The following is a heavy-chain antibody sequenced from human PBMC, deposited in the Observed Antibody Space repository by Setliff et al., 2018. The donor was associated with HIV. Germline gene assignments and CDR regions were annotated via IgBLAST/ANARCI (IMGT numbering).Heavy chain of an antibody. CDR2: IYNSGTN. J-gene: IGHJ4*02. CDR1: GYSISRGYY. D-gene: IGHD1-26*01. CDR3: ARQGEVRAPFDY. Sequence: LSLTCAVSGYSISRGYYWGWIRQTPGKGLAWIGNIYNSGTNYYNPSLKSRVTMSIDTSKNQFSLRLSSVTAADTAVYYCARQGEVRAPFDYWGQGTLVTVSS. V-gene: IGHV4-38-2*01.